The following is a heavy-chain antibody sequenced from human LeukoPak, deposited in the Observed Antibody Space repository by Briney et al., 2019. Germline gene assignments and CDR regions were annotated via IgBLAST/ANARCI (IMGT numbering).Heavy chain of an antibody. V-gene: IGHV4-34*01. J-gene: IGHJ6*02. CDR2: INHSGST. D-gene: IGHD3-10*01. CDR3: AEGGGSGSYYRYYGMDV. Sequence: SETLSLTCAVYGGSFSGYYWSWIRQPPGKGLEWIGEINHSGSTNYDPSLKGRVTISVDTSKNQFSLKLSSVTAADTAVYYCAEGGGSGSYYRYYGMDVWGQGTTVTVSS. CDR1: GGSFSGYY.